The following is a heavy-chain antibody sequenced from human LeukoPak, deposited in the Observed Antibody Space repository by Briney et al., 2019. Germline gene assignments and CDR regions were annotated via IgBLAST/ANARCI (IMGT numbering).Heavy chain of an antibody. Sequence: GGSLRLSCAASGFTFSSYGRNWVRQAPGKGLEGVAVISYDGSNKYYADSVKGRFTISRDNSKNTLYLQMNSLRAEDTAVYYCAKAEIAVAFFDYWGQGTLVTVSS. CDR2: ISYDGSNK. CDR1: GFTFSSYG. J-gene: IGHJ4*02. V-gene: IGHV3-30*18. CDR3: AKAEIAVAFFDY. D-gene: IGHD6-19*01.